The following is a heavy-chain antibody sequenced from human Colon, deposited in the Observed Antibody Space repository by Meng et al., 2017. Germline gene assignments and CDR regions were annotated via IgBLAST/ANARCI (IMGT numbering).Heavy chain of an antibody. Sequence: EVQLVESGGALVKPGGSIRLCCATSGFTFTNAAMTWYRQAPGKGLEWVGRIKRKADGETVEYAAPVKDRFIISRDNSEDTVYLQMNSLKAEDTAIYYCATDLVLASFYQYWGQGTLVTVSS. D-gene: IGHD2/OR15-2a*01. CDR2: IKRKADGETV. V-gene: IGHV3-15*02. CDR1: GFTFTNAA. CDR3: ATDLVLASFYQY. J-gene: IGHJ4*02.